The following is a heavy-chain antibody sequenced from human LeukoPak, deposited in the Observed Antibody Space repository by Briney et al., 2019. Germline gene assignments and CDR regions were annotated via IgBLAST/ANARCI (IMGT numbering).Heavy chain of an antibody. V-gene: IGHV1-18*01. Sequence: GASVNVSCKASGYIFTSYGISWVRQAPGQGLEWMGWISAYNGNTNYAQKLQGRVTMTTDTSTSTAYMELRSLRSDDTAVYYRARPYGSGSPYYFDYWGQGTLVTVSS. CDR1: GYIFTSYG. CDR3: ARPYGSGSPYYFDY. D-gene: IGHD3-10*01. J-gene: IGHJ4*02. CDR2: ISAYNGNT.